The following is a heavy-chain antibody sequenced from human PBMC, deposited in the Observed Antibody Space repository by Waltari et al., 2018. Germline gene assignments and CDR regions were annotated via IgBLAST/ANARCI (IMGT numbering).Heavy chain of an antibody. CDR1: GWSFSGYY. CDR3: ARLNGVATIGVDY. CDR2: INHSGST. J-gene: IGHJ4*02. Sequence: QVQLQQWGAGLLKPSETLSLTCAVYGWSFSGYYWSWIRQPPGKGLEWIGEINHSGSTNYNPSLKSRVTISVDTSKNQFSLKLSSVTAADTAVYYCARLNGVATIGVDYWGQGTLVTVSS. V-gene: IGHV4-34*01. D-gene: IGHD5-12*01.